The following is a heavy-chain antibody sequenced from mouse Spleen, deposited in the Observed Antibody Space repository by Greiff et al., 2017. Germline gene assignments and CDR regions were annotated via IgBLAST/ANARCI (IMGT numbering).Heavy chain of an antibody. D-gene: IGHD2-1*01. CDR1: GYAFSSSW. Sequence: VKLMESGPELVKPGASVKISCKASGYAFSSSWMNWVKQRPGKGLEWIGRIYPGDGDTNYNGKFKGKATLTADKSSSTAYMQLSSLTSEDSAVYFCAREGGKAMDYWGQGTSVTVSS. CDR3: AREGGKAMDY. V-gene: IGHV1-82*01. CDR2: IYPGDGDT. J-gene: IGHJ4*01.